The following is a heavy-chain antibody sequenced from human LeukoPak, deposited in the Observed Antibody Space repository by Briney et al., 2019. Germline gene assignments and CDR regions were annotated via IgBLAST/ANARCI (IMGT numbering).Heavy chain of an antibody. J-gene: IGHJ6*03. D-gene: IGHD3-22*01. CDR2: IYHSGST. V-gene: IGHV4-38-2*01. CDR1: GYSIRSGYY. Sequence: SETLSLTCDVFGYSIRSGYYWGWIRQPPGKRLEWIGSIYHSGSTYYKPSLKSRVTISVDTSKNQLSLKLSSVTAADTAVYYCARFSGYSYYYMDVWGKGTTVTVSS. CDR3: ARFSGYSYYYMDV.